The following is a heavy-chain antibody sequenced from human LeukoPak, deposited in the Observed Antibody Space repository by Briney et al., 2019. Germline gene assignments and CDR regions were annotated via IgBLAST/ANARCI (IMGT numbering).Heavy chain of an antibody. CDR3: ARDGVGDYADAFDI. CDR1: GGSISSGDYY. J-gene: IGHJ3*02. V-gene: IGHV4-30-4*08. CDR2: IYYSGST. Sequence: SETLSLTCTVSGGSISSGDYYWSWIRQPPGKGLEWIGYIYYSGSTYYNPSLKSRVTISVDTSKNQFSLKLSSVTATDTAVYYCARDGVGDYADAFDIWGQGTMVTVSS. D-gene: IGHD4-17*01.